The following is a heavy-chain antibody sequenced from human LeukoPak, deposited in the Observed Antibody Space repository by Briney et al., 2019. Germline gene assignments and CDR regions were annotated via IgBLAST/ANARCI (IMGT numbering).Heavy chain of an antibody. CDR3: ARYRSSSSSRGAFDI. D-gene: IGHD6-6*01. CDR1: GGSISSGDYY. V-gene: IGHV4-30-4*08. CDR2: INYSGST. Sequence: SETLSLTCTVSGGSISSGDYYWSWIRQPPGKGLEWIGYINYSGSTYYNPSLKSQVTISVDTSKNQFSLKLSSVTAADTAVYYCARYRSSSSSRGAFDIWGQGTMVTVSS. J-gene: IGHJ3*02.